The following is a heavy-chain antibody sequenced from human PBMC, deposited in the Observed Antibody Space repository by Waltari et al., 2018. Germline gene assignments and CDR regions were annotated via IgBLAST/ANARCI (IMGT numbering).Heavy chain of an antibody. CDR3: ATRIPSDHSGSFYYYGMDV. Sequence: QLVQSGAEVKKPGSSVIVSCKASGGTFNSFALSWVRPAPGQGLEWMGGIIPRFNTPTYARKFQGRLTVTADESTSTAYMELNSLRSEDSALYYCATRIPSDHSGSFYYYGMDVWGQGTTVTVS. CDR1: GGTFNSFA. V-gene: IGHV1-69*13. J-gene: IGHJ6*02. D-gene: IGHD6-6*01. CDR2: IIPRFNTP.